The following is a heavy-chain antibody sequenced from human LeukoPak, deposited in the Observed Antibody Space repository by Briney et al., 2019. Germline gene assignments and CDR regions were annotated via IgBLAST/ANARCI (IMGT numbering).Heavy chain of an antibody. CDR2: INPNSGGT. CDR1: GYTFTGYY. D-gene: IGHD6-13*01. CDR3: ARKSIAAAGSLWFDP. V-gene: IGHV1-2*02. J-gene: IGHJ5*02. Sequence: GASVKVSCKASGYTFTGYYMHWVRQAPGQGLEWMGWINPNSGGTNYAQKFQGRVTMTRDTSISTAYMELSRLRSDDTAVYYRARKSIAAAGSLWFDPWGQGTLVTVSS.